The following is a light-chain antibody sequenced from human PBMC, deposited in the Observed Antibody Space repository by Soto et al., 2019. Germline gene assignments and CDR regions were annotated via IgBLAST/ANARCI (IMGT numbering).Light chain of an antibody. CDR1: TGDVGGYNY. CDR2: DVS. J-gene: IGLJ2*01. V-gene: IGLV2-14*01. Sequence: QSVLTQPASVSGSPGQSITISCTGTTGDVGGYNYVSWYQQHPGKAPKLMIYDVSNRPSGVSNRFSGSKSGNTASLTISGLQAEDEADYYCSSYTSSSTLVLFGGGTQLTVL. CDR3: SSYTSSSTLVL.